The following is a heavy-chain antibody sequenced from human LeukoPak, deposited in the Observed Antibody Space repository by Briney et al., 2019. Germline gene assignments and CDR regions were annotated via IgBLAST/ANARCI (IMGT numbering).Heavy chain of an antibody. V-gene: IGHV3-7*01. CDR2: IKQDGSEK. CDR1: GFTFSSYW. CDR3: ARDGVYSSSSPDY. J-gene: IGHJ4*02. D-gene: IGHD6-6*01. Sequence: GGSLRLSCAASGFTFSSYWMSWVRQAPGKGLEWVANIKQDGSEKYYVDSVKGRFTISRDNARNSLYLQMNSLRAEDTAVYYCARDGVYSSSSPDYWGQGTLVAVSS.